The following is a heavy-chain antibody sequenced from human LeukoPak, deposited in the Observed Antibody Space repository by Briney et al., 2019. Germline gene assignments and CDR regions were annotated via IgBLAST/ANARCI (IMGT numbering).Heavy chain of an antibody. CDR3: ANPFRITMIGDAFDI. CDR1: GFTFSSYA. CDR2: ISGSGGST. D-gene: IGHD3-22*01. J-gene: IGHJ3*02. V-gene: IGHV3-23*01. Sequence: TGGSLRLSCADYGFTFSSYAMSWVRQAPGKGPEWVSAISGSGGSTYYADSVKGRFTISRDTSKNTLFLQMNSLRAGDTALYYCANPFRITMIGDAFDIWGQGTMVSASS.